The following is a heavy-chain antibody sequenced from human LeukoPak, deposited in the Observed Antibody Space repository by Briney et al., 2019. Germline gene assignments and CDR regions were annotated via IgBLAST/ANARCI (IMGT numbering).Heavy chain of an antibody. CDR1: GYTFTGYY. CDR3: AKDCGSYRGYYYYMDV. D-gene: IGHD1-26*01. CDR2: INPNSGGT. J-gene: IGHJ6*03. Sequence: ASVKVSCKASGYTFTGYYMHWVRQAPGQGLEWMGWINPNSGGTNYAQKFQGRVTMTRDTSISTAYMELSRLRSDDTAVYYCAKDCGSYRGYYYYMDVWGKGTTVTISS. V-gene: IGHV1-2*02.